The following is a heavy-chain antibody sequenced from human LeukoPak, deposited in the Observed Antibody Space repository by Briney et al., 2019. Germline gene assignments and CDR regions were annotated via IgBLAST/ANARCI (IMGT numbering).Heavy chain of an antibody. J-gene: IGHJ4*02. V-gene: IGHV1-69*02. CDR3: AGDCSSTSCLSSDFDY. D-gene: IGHD2-2*01. Sequence: SVKVSCKASGGTFSCYTISWLRQAPGQGLEWMGRIIPILGIANYAQKFQGRVTITADKSTSTAYMELSSLRSEDTAVYYCAGDCSSTSCLSSDFDYWGQGTLVTVSS. CDR2: IIPILGIA. CDR1: GGTFSCYT.